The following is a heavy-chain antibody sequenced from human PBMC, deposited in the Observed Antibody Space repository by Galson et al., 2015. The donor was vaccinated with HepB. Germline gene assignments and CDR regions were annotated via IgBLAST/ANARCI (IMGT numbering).Heavy chain of an antibody. D-gene: IGHD4-17*01. J-gene: IGHJ4*02. V-gene: IGHV1-18*01. CDR2: ISAYNGNT. CDR1: GYTFTSYG. CDR3: ARGRVGRGIPGYGDLGDY. Sequence: SVKVSCKASGYTFTSYGISWVRQAPGQGLEWMGWISAYNGNTKYAQKLQGRVTMTTDTSTSTVYMELRSLRSDDTAVYYCARGRVGRGIPGYGDLGDYWGQGTLVTVSS.